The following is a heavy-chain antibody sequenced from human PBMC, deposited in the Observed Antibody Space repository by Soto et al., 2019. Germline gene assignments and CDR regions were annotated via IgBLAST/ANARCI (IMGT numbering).Heavy chain of an antibody. V-gene: IGHV3-53*01. CDR1: GFTVSSRY. J-gene: IGHJ4*02. D-gene: IGHD3-3*01. CDR2: VWRGGTT. CDR3: ATEGIFGGDHEPH. Sequence: HPGGSLRLSCAASGFTVSSRYMGWVRQAPGKGLEWVSVVWRGGTTYHADSVKGRFTVSRDESRNTLYLQMNSLRVGDTAVYYCATEGIFGGDHEPHWGQVTLVTVSS.